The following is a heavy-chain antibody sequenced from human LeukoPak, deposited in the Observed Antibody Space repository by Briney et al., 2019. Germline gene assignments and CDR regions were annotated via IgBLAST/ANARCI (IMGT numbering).Heavy chain of an antibody. V-gene: IGHV3-11*01. D-gene: IGHD4-17*01. CDR3: ARLTVTEMKTYYYYGMDV. Sequence: GGSLRLSCAVSGFTLSDYNMNWIRQAPGKGLEWVSYISSSGSTIYYADSVKGRFTISRDNAKNSLYLQMNSLRAEDTAVYYCARLTVTEMKTYYYYGMDVWGQGTTVTVSS. CDR1: GFTLSDYN. CDR2: ISSSGSTI. J-gene: IGHJ6*02.